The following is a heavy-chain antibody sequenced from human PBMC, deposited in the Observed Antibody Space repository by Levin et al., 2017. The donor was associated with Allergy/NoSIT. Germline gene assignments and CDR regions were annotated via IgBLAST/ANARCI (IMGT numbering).Heavy chain of an antibody. J-gene: IGHJ5*02. Sequence: SETLSLTCTVSGGSISSYYWSWIRQPPGKGLEWIGYIYYSGSTNYNPSLKSRVTISVDTSNNQFSLKLSSVTAADTAVYYCASLYSSSSFNWFDPWGQGTLVTVSS. D-gene: IGHD6-6*01. CDR3: ASLYSSSSFNWFDP. CDR1: GGSISSYY. CDR2: IYYSGST. V-gene: IGHV4-59*01.